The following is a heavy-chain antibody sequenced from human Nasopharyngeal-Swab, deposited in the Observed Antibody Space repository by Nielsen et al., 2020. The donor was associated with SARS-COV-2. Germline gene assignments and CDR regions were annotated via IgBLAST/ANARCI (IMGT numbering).Heavy chain of an antibody. CDR1: WFTFSGSA. Sequence: GESLKIPCAASWFTFSGSAMHWVRQASGKGLGWVGRIRSKANSYATAYAASVKGRFTISRDDSKNTAYLQMNSLKTEDTVVYYCTSLRYSSGLDYWGQGTLVTVSS. CDR2: IRSKANSYAT. V-gene: IGHV3-73*01. CDR3: TSLRYSSGLDY. D-gene: IGHD6-25*01. J-gene: IGHJ4*02.